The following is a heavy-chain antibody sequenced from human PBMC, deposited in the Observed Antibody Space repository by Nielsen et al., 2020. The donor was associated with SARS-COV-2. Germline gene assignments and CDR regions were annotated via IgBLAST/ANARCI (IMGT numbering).Heavy chain of an antibody. CDR3: ASRAAIKDYYYYYGMDV. CDR2: INAGNGNT. J-gene: IGHJ6*02. V-gene: IGHV1-3*01. D-gene: IGHD6-25*01. CDR1: GYTFTSYA. Sequence: ASVKVSCKASGYTFTSYAMHWVRQAPGQRLEWMGWINAGNGNTKYSQKFQGRVTITRDTSASTAYMELSSLRSEDTAVYYCASRAAIKDYYYYYGMDVWGQGTTVTVSS.